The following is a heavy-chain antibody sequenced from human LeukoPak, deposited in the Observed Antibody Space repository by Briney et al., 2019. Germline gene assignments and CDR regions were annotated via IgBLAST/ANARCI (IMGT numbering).Heavy chain of an antibody. CDR3: ARNEGSGYSAPDAFDI. CDR1: GGSISSYY. J-gene: IGHJ3*02. D-gene: IGHD3-22*01. Sequence: SETLSLTCTVSGGSISSYYWSWIRQPPGKGPEWIGYIYYSGSTNYNPSLKSRVTTSVDTSKNQFSLKLSSVTAADTAVYYCARNEGSGYSAPDAFDIWGQGTMVTVSS. CDR2: IYYSGST. V-gene: IGHV4-59*01.